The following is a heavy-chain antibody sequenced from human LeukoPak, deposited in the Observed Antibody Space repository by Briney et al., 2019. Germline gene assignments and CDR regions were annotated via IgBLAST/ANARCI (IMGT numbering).Heavy chain of an antibody. CDR3: ARVRYDAPENYFDY. J-gene: IGHJ4*02. CDR1: GGSISSYY. Sequence: SETLSLTCTVSGGSISSYYWSWIRQPPGKGLEWIGYIYYSGSTNYNPSLKSRVTISVDRSKNQFSLKLSSVTAADTAVYYCARVRYDAPENYFDYWGQGTLVTVSS. D-gene: IGHD3-3*01. V-gene: IGHV4-59*12. CDR2: IYYSGST.